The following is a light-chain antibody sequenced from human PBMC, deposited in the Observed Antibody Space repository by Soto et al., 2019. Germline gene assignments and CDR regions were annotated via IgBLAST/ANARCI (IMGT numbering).Light chain of an antibody. J-gene: IGLJ3*02. CDR2: EVS. V-gene: IGLV2-14*01. CDR3: QSYDSSSRV. Sequence: QSVLTQPASVSGSPGQSITISCTGTSSDVGGYNYVSWYQQHPGKAPKLMIYEVSNRPSGVSNRFSGSKSGNTASLTISGLQAEDEADYYCQSYDSSSRVFGGGTKLTVL. CDR1: SSDVGGYNY.